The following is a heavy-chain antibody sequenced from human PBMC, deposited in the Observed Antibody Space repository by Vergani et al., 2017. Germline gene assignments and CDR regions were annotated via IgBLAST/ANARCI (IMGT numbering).Heavy chain of an antibody. D-gene: IGHD5-24*01. CDR3: AGGEMATNY. CDR2: IWYDGSNK. J-gene: IGHJ4*02. V-gene: IGHV3-33*01. CDR1: GFTFSSYG. Sequence: QVQLVESGGGVVQPGRSLRLSCAASGFTFSSYGMHWVRQAPGKGLEWVAVIWYDGSNKYYADSVKGRVTISRDNSKNTLYLQMNSLRAEDTAVYYCAGGEMATNYWGQGTLVTVSS.